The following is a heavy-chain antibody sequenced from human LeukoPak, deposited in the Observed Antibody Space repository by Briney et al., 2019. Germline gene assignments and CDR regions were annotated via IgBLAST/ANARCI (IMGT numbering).Heavy chain of an antibody. J-gene: IGHJ4*02. V-gene: IGHV1-69*13. CDR3: ASFTSGVPDYDFWSGALDY. D-gene: IGHD3-3*01. CDR1: GGTFSRYA. Sequence: GASVKVSCKASGGTFSRYAISWVRQAPGQGLEWMGGIIPIFGTANYAQKFQGRVTITADESTSTAYMELSSLRSEDTAVYYCASFTSGVPDYDFWSGALDYWGQGTLVTVSS. CDR2: IIPIFGTA.